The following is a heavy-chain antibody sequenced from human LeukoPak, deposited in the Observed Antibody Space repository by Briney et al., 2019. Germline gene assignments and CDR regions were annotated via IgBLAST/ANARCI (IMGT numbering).Heavy chain of an antibody. CDR2: IYYSGST. V-gene: IGHV4-59*01. J-gene: IGHJ5*02. CDR3: ARGCSAGTPHNWFDP. CDR1: GGSISGYY. Sequence: PSETLSLTCTVSGGSISGYYWSWIRQPPGKGLEWIGYIYYSGSTNYNPSLKSRVTISVDTSKNQFSLKLSSVTAADTAVYYCARGCSAGTPHNWFDPWGQGTLVIVSS. D-gene: IGHD6-13*01.